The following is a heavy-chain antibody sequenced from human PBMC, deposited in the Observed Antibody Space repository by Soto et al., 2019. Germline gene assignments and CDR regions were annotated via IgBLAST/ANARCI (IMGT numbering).Heavy chain of an antibody. CDR1: GGSISSSNW. V-gene: IGHV4-4*02. D-gene: IGHD3-3*01. Sequence: PSETLSLTCAVSGGSISSSNWWSWVRQPPGKGLEWIGEIYHSGSTNYNPSLKSRVTISVDKSKNQFSLKLSSVTAADTAVYYCARTENDFWSGYSTISRLAYFDYWGQGTLVTVSS. J-gene: IGHJ4*02. CDR2: IYHSGST. CDR3: ARTENDFWSGYSTISRLAYFDY.